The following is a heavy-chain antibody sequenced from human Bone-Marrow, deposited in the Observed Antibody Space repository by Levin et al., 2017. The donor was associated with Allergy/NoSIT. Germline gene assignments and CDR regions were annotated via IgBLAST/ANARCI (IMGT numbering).Heavy chain of an antibody. Sequence: PGGSLRLSCAASGFSLSSYAMSWVRQAPGKGLEWVSTISASGGSTYYADSVKGRFTISRDNSKNTLYLQMNSLRAEDTAVYYCAKIRKYSSGWYCDYWGQGTLVTVSS. D-gene: IGHD6-19*01. V-gene: IGHV3-23*01. CDR3: AKIRKYSSGWYCDY. J-gene: IGHJ4*02. CDR1: GFSLSSYA. CDR2: ISASGGST.